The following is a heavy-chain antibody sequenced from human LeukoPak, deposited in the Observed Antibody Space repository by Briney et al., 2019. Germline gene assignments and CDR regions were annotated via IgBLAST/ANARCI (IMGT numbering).Heavy chain of an antibody. CDR1: GLTFSSYG. Sequence: GGTLRLSCAASGLTFSSYGMSWVRQAPGKGLEWVSAISSTSNYRYYADSVKGRFTISRDNAKNSLYLQMNSLRAEDTALYYCAKDDSGSYYPYYYYMDVWGKGTTVTISS. J-gene: IGHJ6*03. D-gene: IGHD1-26*01. CDR3: AKDDSGSYYPYYYYMDV. CDR2: ISSTSNYR. V-gene: IGHV3-21*04.